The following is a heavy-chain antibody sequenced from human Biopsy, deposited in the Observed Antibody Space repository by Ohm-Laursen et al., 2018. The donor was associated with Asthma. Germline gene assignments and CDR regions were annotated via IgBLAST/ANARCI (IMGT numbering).Heavy chain of an antibody. Sequence: GSSVKVSCKPLGGTFNTYVIGWVRQPPGQGLEWMGGINSVFGTTTYPQKFQDRVTITADDSTSTVYMELSSLRSEDTAVYYCARKAGSCISRTCYSLDFWGQGTLVTVSS. CDR2: INSVFGTT. D-gene: IGHD2-2*01. CDR1: GGTFNTYV. CDR3: ARKAGSCISRTCYSLDF. J-gene: IGHJ4*02. V-gene: IGHV1-69*01.